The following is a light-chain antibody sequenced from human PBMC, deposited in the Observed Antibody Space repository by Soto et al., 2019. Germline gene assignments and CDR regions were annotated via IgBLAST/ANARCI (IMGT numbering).Light chain of an antibody. V-gene: IGKV1-12*01. CDR1: QGIGSE. J-gene: IGKJ5*01. CDR2: DAS. Sequence: DIQMTQSPSSVSASVGDRVTITCRASQGIGSELVWYQQKPGKAPNLLIYDASTLQSGVPSRFSGSGSETDFTLTISRLQPEDFVTYYCQQANTFPLTFGQGTRLDIE. CDR3: QQANTFPLT.